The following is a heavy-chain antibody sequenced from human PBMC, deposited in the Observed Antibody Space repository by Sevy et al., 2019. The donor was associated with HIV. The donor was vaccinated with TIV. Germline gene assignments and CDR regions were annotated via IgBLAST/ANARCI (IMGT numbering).Heavy chain of an antibody. J-gene: IGHJ4*02. CDR3: ARGYSSTYYGSVDN. CDR1: SYTFSNYG. V-gene: IGHV1-18*01. D-gene: IGHD6-13*01. CDR2: ISGFNGNT. Sequence: ASVKVSCKASSYTFSNYGITWVRQAPGQGLEWVGWISGFNGNTKYAQKFQGRVTVTTDTSTTTVYMELRSLRSDDTAVYYCARGYSSTYYGSVDNWGQGTLVTVSS.